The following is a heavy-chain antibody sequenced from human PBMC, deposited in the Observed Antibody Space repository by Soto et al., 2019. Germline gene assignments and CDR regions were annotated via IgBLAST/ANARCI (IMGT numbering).Heavy chain of an antibody. D-gene: IGHD1-26*01. Sequence: PXXTLSLTFTVSGGTISSWYWRWIRQPPGKGLEWIGYIYYSGSTNCNPSLKSRVTISVDTSKNQFSLKLSSVTAADTAVYYCARRYGSAIDYWGQGTLVTVSS. CDR2: IYYSGST. V-gene: IGHV4-59*08. CDR3: ARRYGSAIDY. J-gene: IGHJ4*02. CDR1: GGTISSWY.